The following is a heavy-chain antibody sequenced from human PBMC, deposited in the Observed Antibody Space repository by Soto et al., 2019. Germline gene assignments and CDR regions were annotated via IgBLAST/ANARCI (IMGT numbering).Heavy chain of an antibody. CDR2: NYYSGST. CDR3: ARAEFNSVWFPFDS. J-gene: IGHJ4*02. D-gene: IGHD6-19*01. Sequence: SDTLSHTCTLTGVSIVSIANSWSSIRQPPGYYLQWMAYNYYSGSTYYIPSLNRRITMSVDMSKNQFSLRLSSVTAADTALYFCARAEFNSVWFPFDSWGQG. CDR1: GVSIVSIANS. V-gene: IGHV4-30-4*01.